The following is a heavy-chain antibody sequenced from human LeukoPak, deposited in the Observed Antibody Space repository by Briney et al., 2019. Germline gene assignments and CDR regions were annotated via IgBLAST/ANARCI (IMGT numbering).Heavy chain of an antibody. V-gene: IGHV1-46*01. Sequence: ASVKVSCKASGYTFTSYYMHWVRQAPGQGLEWMGIINPSGGSTSYAQKFQGRVTMTEDTSTDTAYMELSSLRSEDTAVYYCATGGPLHAFDIWGQGTMVTVSS. CDR2: INPSGGST. J-gene: IGHJ3*02. D-gene: IGHD5-12*01. CDR1: GYTFTSYY. CDR3: ATGGPLHAFDI.